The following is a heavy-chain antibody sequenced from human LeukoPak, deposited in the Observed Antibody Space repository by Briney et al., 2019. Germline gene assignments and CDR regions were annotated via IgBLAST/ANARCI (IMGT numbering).Heavy chain of an antibody. D-gene: IGHD3-3*01. V-gene: IGHV3-23*01. CDR2: ISSSGDSV. J-gene: IGHJ3*02. Sequence: GGSLRLSCAASGFTFRTYVMSWVRQAPGKGLEWVSTISSSGDSVYYADSVKGRFTISRDNSKNTLYLQMNSLRAEDTAVYYCAKAGMYYDFWSGYYSSTDAFDIWGQGTMVTVSS. CDR1: GFTFRTYV. CDR3: AKAGMYYDFWSGYYSSTDAFDI.